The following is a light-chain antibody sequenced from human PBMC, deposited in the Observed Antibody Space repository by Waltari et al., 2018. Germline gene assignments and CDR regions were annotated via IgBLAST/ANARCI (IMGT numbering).Light chain of an antibody. CDR1: QDISNF. J-gene: IGKJ4*01. CDR2: ASS. Sequence: LSASVGDRVTITCRASQDISNFLAWYQQKPGQAPQLLIYASSTLQSGVPSRFGGSGSGTEFTLTISSLQPEDFATYYCQQLKDSPPTFGGGTKVEIK. CDR3: QQLKDSPPT. V-gene: IGKV1-9*01.